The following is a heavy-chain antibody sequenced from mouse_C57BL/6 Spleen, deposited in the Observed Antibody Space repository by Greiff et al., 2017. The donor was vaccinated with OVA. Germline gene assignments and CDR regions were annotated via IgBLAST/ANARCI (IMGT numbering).Heavy chain of an antibody. J-gene: IGHJ1*03. CDR2: IDPNSGGT. V-gene: IGHV1-72*01. CDR1: GYTFTSYW. Sequence: QVQLKQPGAELVKPGASVKLSCKASGYTFTSYWMHWVKQRPGRGLEWIGRIDPNSGGTKYNEKFKSKATLTVDKPSSTAYMQLSSLTSEDSAVYYCARSGGYYEEYFDVWGTGTTVTVSS. D-gene: IGHD2-3*01. CDR3: ARSGGYYEEYFDV.